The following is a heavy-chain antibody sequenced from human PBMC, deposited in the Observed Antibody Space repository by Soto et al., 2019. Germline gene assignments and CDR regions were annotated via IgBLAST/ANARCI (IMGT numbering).Heavy chain of an antibody. D-gene: IGHD2-15*01. Sequence: EVQLVESGGGLVQPGRSLRLSCAASGFTFDDYAMLWVRQAPGKGLEWVSGISWNSGSIGYAASVKGRFTISRDNAKNSLYLQMNSLRAEDTALYYCAKDTSPVVVVAATLLDYWGQGTLVTVSS. J-gene: IGHJ4*02. CDR1: GFTFDDYA. CDR2: ISWNSGSI. CDR3: AKDTSPVVVVAATLLDY. V-gene: IGHV3-9*01.